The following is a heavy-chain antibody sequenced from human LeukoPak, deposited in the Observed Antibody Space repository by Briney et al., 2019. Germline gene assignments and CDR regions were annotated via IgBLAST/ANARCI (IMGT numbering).Heavy chain of an antibody. J-gene: IGHJ4*02. Sequence: KASETLSLTCTVSGGSISRYYWSWGRQPPAKGLEWVGYIYYSGSTNYSNSLKSRVTISVDTSKNQFSLKLSSVTAADTAVYYCARSGAQYGATFDCWGEG. D-gene: IGHD1-26*01. CDR3: ARSGAQYGATFDC. V-gene: IGHV4-59*01. CDR1: GGSISRYY. CDR2: IYYSGST.